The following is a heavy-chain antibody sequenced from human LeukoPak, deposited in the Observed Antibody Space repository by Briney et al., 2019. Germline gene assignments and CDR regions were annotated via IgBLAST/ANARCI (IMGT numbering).Heavy chain of an antibody. Sequence: GGSLRLSCAASGFTFSSYWMHWVRQAPGKGLVWVSRINSDGSSTSYADSVKGRFTISRDNAKNTLYLQMNSLRAEDTAVYYCARYGRNYDFWSGYRYCYYMDVWGKGTTVTVSS. J-gene: IGHJ6*03. CDR1: GFTFSSYW. CDR2: INSDGSST. D-gene: IGHD3-3*01. V-gene: IGHV3-74*01. CDR3: ARYGRNYDFWSGYRYCYYMDV.